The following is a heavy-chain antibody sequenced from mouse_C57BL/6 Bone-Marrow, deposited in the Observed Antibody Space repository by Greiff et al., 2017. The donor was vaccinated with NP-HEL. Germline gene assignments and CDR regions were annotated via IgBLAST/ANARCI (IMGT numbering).Heavy chain of an antibody. CDR2: IYPGDGDT. J-gene: IGHJ2*01. Sequence: QVQLQQSGPELVKPGASVKISCKASGYAFSSSWMNWVKQRPGTGLEWIGRIYPGDGDTNYNGKFKGKATLTADKSSSTAYMQLSSLTSEDSAVYFCAKANWDFLFDYWGQGTTLTVSS. V-gene: IGHV1-82*01. CDR1: GYAFSSSW. D-gene: IGHD4-1*01. CDR3: AKANWDFLFDY.